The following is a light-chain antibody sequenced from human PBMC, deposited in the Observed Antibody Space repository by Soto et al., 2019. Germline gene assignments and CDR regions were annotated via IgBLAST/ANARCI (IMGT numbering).Light chain of an antibody. J-gene: IGLJ2*01. CDR2: SSN. CDR1: SSNIGSNT. V-gene: IGLV1-44*01. Sequence: QLVLTQPPSASGTPGQRVTISCSGSSSNIGSNTVNWYQQLPGTAPKLLIYSSNQRPSGVPDRFSGSKSGTSASLAISGLQSEDEADYYCAAWDDSLNGQVFSGGTKLTVL. CDR3: AAWDDSLNGQV.